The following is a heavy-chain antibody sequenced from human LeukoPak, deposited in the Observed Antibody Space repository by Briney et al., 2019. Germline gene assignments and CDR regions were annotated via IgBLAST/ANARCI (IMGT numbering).Heavy chain of an antibody. V-gene: IGHV5-51*01. D-gene: IGHD6-19*01. CDR3: ALGMYSSGWRFDY. J-gene: IGHJ4*02. CDR2: IYPGDSDT. Sequence: GESLKISCQGSGYSFTRYWIGWVRQLPGKGLEWMGIIYPGDSDTRYRPSFQGQVTISADKSISTAYLQWSSLKASDTAMYYCALGMYSSGWRFDYWGQGTLVTVSS. CDR1: GYSFTRYW.